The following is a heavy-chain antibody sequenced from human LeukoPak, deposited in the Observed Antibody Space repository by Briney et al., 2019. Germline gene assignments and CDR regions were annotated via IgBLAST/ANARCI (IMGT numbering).Heavy chain of an antibody. Sequence: GGSLRLSCAASGFTFSSYAMHWVRQAPGKGLEWVAVISYDGSNKYYADSVKGRFTISRDNSKNTLYLQMNSLRAEDTAVYYCARDDYYGSGSYYGSMDVWGQGTTVTVSS. CDR1: GFTFSSYA. V-gene: IGHV3-30-3*01. CDR2: ISYDGSNK. J-gene: IGHJ6*02. D-gene: IGHD3-10*01. CDR3: ARDDYYGSGSYYGSMDV.